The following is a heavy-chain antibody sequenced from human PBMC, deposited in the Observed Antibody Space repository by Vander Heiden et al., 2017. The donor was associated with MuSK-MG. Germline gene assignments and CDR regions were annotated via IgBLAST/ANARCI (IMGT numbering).Heavy chain of an antibody. D-gene: IGHD6-19*01. CDR1: GFTFENYG. V-gene: IGHV3-23*01. Sequence: RLLQSGAALLQPGRSRRLSSPASGFTFENYGMTWVRLAPGKGLEWVSTISAGGGGTYYADSVKGRFTISRDNSKNTLFLQMAGLRAEDTAVYYCAKDQGGWYQGTFDFWGQGTMVSVSS. CDR2: ISAGGGGT. J-gene: IGHJ3*01. CDR3: AKDQGGWYQGTFDF.